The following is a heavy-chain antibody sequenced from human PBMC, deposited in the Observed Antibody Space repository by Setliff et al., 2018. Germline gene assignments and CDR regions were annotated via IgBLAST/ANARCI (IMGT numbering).Heavy chain of an antibody. D-gene: IGHD6-19*01. CDR2: INTNTGNP. CDR1: GYTFTSYA. V-gene: IGHV7-4-1*02. J-gene: IGHJ6*03. Sequence: AASVKVSCKASGYTFTSYAMNWVRQAPGQGLEWMGWINTNTGNPTYAQGFTGRFVFSLDTSVSTAYLQISSLKAEDTAVYYCARDSSGWSGFSRLVGVYYYYMDVWGKGTTVTVSS. CDR3: ARDSSGWSGFSRLVGVYYYYMDV.